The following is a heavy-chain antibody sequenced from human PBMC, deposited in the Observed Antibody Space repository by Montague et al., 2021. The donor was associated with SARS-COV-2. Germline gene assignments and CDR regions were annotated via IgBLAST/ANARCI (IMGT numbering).Heavy chain of an antibody. CDR2: VYYTGTT. CDR3: ATHLGAQLPYYYGMDV. J-gene: IGHJ6*02. V-gene: IGHV4-39*01. Sequence: ETLSLTCSVSGGSISSSAHHWAWIRQAPGKGLEWIGDVYYTGTTNYNPSLESRVTISVDTSKNEFFLKMTSVTAADAALYFCATHLGAQLPYYYGMDVWGQGTTVTVSS. CDR1: GGSISSSAHH. D-gene: IGHD3-10*01.